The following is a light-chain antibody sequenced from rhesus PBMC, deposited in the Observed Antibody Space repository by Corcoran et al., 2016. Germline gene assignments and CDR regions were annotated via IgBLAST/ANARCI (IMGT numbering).Light chain of an antibody. CDR1: QSLLDSSNNKNY. J-gene: IGKJ3*01. V-gene: IGKV4-1*01. Sequence: DIVMTQSPDFLAVPLGERVSINCKSNQSLLDSSNNKNYLVWFQQKPGQAPKLRMYWASTRDSWVPSRVSGSWSVTDFTLPISGLQAEEVAVSYCQKYYSPPLTFGPGTKLDIK. CDR2: WAS. CDR3: QKYYSPPLT.